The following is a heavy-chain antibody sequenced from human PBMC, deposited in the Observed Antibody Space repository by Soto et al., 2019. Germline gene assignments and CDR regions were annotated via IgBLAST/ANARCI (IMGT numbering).Heavy chain of an antibody. CDR1: GGSISSYY. V-gene: IGHV4-4*07. CDR2: IYTSGST. Sequence: LXLTFTFAGGSISSYYWSWIRQPAGKGLEWIGRIYTSGSTNYNPSIKSRVTMSVDTSKNQFSLKLSSVTAADTDVYYCATQSSGYGAGAFDIWSQGTMVTVSS. D-gene: IGHD5-12*01. J-gene: IGHJ3*02. CDR3: ATQSSGYGAGAFDI.